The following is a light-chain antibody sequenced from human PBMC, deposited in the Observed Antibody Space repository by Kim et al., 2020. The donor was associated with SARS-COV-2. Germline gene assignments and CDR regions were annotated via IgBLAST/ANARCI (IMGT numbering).Light chain of an antibody. CDR2: GVT. Sequence: QLITISCTGTSSDIGGYNYVSWYQQHPGKAPKLMIYGVTNRPSGVANRFSGSKSGNTASLTISGLQAEDEADYYCSSYTISNTLVVFGGGTQLTVL. V-gene: IGLV2-14*03. J-gene: IGLJ3*02. CDR3: SSYTISNTLVV. CDR1: SSDIGGYNY.